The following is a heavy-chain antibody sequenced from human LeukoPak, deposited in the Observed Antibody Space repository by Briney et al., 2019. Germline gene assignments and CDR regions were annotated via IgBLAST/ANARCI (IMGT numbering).Heavy chain of an antibody. CDR3: ARGLVPGFLDY. J-gene: IGHJ4*02. CDR1: GFSFSSYA. D-gene: IGHD4-11*01. V-gene: IGHV3-23*01. CDR2: ISGSGGST. Sequence: GGSLRLSCAASGFSFSSYAMSWVRQAPAQGLEWVSTISGSGGSTYYADSVKGRLTISRDNAKNSLYLQMNSLRAEDTAVYYCARGLVPGFLDYWGQGTPVTVSS.